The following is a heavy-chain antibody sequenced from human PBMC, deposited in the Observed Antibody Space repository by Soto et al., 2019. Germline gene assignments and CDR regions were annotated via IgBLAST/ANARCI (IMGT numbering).Heavy chain of an antibody. V-gene: IGHV1-18*01. Sequence: QVQLVQSGAEVKKPGASVKVSCKASGYTFTHYGITWVRQPPGQELEWMGWINSFSGDTNYPQKLQGRLTMTTDTSPNTVYMELRNLRSDDTAVYYCARDLHSGGKYWYFDIWGRGTLVTVSS. CDR3: ARDLHSGGKYWYFDI. CDR2: INSFSGDT. J-gene: IGHJ2*01. D-gene: IGHD2-15*01. CDR1: GYTFTHYG.